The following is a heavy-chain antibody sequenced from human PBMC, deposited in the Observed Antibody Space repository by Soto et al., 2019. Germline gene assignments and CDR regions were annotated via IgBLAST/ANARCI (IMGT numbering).Heavy chain of an antibody. CDR3: ARARKGSGSDYYYHYGMDV. D-gene: IGHD3-3*01. J-gene: IGHJ6*04. CDR1: GGSFSDYY. CDR2: INHSGST. Sequence: SETLSLTCSVYGGSFSDYYWSWIRQPPWKGLEWIGEINHSGSTNYNPSLKSRVTISVHTSKNQFSLKLSSVTAADTAVYYCARARKGSGSDYYYHYGMDVWGKGTTVTVSS. V-gene: IGHV4-34*01.